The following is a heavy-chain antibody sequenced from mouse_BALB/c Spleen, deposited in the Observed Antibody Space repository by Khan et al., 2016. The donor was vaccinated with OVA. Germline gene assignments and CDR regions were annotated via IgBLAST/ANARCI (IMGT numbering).Heavy chain of an antibody. D-gene: IGHD1-2*01. CDR1: GYSITSGYG. CDR3: ARTARIKY. Sequence: EVELVESGPGLVKPSQSLSLTCTVTGYSITSGYGWNWIRQFPGNKLEWMGYISYSGSTNYNPSLKSRSSINRDTSKNQFFLQLNSVTTEDTATYSCARTARIKYWGQGPTLTVSS. V-gene: IGHV3-2*02. CDR2: ISYSGST. J-gene: IGHJ2*01.